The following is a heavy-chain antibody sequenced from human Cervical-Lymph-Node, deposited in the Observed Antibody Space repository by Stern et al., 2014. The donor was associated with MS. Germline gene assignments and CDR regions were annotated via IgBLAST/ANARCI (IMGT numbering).Heavy chain of an antibody. D-gene: IGHD2-2*01. J-gene: IGHJ5*02. V-gene: IGHV3-21*01. Sequence: VQLVQSGGGLVKPGGSLRVSCAASGFNFSSFAMNWVRQAPGTGLEWVSSISSTSTYIYYADSVKGRFTVSRDNAKNSLFLQMTSLRAEDTAVYYCASSIVVVPAAENKGFDPWGQGTLVTVSS. CDR3: ASSIVVVPAAENKGFDP. CDR2: ISSTSTYI. CDR1: GFNFSSFA.